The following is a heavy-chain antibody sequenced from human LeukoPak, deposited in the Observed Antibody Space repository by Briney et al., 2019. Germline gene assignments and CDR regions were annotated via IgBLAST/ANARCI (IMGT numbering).Heavy chain of an antibody. CDR1: GGSFSGYY. CDR2: INHSGST. D-gene: IGHD6-13*01. CDR3: ARVFLKQQLVRRWFDP. Sequence: PSETLSLTCAVYGGSFSGYYWSWIRQPPGKGLEWIGEINHSGSTNYNPSLKSRVTISVDTSKNQFSLKLSSVTAADTAVYYCARVFLKQQLVRRWFDPWGQGTLVTVSS. V-gene: IGHV4-34*01. J-gene: IGHJ5*02.